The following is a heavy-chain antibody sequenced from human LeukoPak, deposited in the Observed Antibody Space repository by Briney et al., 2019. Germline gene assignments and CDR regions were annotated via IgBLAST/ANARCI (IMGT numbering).Heavy chain of an antibody. CDR3: AREELPPYNWNYVDI. J-gene: IGHJ3*02. CDR1: GGTFSSYA. V-gene: IGHV1-69*05. Sequence: SVKVSCKASGGTFSSYAISWVRQAPGQGLEWMGGIIPIFGTASYAQKFQGRVTITTDESTSTAYMELSSLRSEDTAVYYCAREELPPYNWNYVDIWGQGTMVTVSS. D-gene: IGHD1-7*01. CDR2: IIPIFGTA.